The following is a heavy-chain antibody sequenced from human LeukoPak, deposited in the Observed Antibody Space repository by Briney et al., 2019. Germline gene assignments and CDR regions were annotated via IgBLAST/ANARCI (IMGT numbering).Heavy chain of an antibody. CDR1: GGSISSYY. J-gene: IGHJ4*02. Sequence: SETLSLTCTISGGSISSYYWSWIRQPPGKGLEWIGYIYYSGSTKYNPSLKSRVTISVDASKTQFSLKLNSVTAADTAVYYCARGSRELDYFEYWGQGTLVTVSS. D-gene: IGHD1-7*01. CDR3: ARGSRELDYFEY. V-gene: IGHV4-59*01. CDR2: IYYSGST.